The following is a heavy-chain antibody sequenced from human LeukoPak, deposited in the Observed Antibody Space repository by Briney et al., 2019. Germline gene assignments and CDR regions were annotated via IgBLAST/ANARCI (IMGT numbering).Heavy chain of an antibody. V-gene: IGHV3-48*03. CDR3: ARGSSGYARCDFDY. CDR1: GFTFNSYE. D-gene: IGHD3-22*01. CDR2: INSSGSTI. Sequence: PGGALRPSFAASGFTFNSYEMNWGRPDPGKGRGGVSYINSSGSTIYYSDSVKGRFTISRDNAKNSLYLQMNSLTAEDTAVYYCARGSSGYARCDFDYWGQGILVTVSS. J-gene: IGHJ4*02.